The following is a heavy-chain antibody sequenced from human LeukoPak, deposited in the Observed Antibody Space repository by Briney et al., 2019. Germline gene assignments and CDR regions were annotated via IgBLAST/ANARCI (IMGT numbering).Heavy chain of an antibody. CDR1: GGTFSNYA. J-gene: IGHJ4*02. D-gene: IGHD5-24*01. Sequence: SVKVSCKASGGTFSNYAINWVRQAPGQGLEWMGRITPILGVADYAQKFQGRVTITADKSSTTVYMELSSLRSEDTAVYYCATGAEMAAPVWGQGTLVTVSS. V-gene: IGHV1-69*04. CDR3: ATGAEMAAPV. CDR2: ITPILGVA.